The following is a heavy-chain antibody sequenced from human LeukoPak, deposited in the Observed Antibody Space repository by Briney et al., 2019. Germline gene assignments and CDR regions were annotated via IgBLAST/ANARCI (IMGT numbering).Heavy chain of an antibody. Sequence: ASVKVSCKASGYIFTRHDINWVRQAPGQGFEWMGWMNPNSGNTGYAQKFQGRVTMTRSTSTDTAYMELTSLRSDDTAVYYCASLKRYESDGPDEAFWGQGTLVTVSS. V-gene: IGHV1-8*01. CDR2: MNPNSGNT. J-gene: IGHJ4*02. CDR1: GYIFTRHD. D-gene: IGHD1-14*01. CDR3: ASLKRYESDGPDEAF.